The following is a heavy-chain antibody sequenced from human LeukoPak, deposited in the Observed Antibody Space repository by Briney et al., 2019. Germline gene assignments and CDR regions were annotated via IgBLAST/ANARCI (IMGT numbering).Heavy chain of an antibody. CDR2: IRYDGSNK. Sequence: GGSLRLSRAASGFIFSSYGMHWVRQAPGKGLEWVAFIRYDGSNKYYADSVKGRFTISRDNSKNTLYLQMNSLRAEDTAVYYCAKTPNSWEEAFDIWGQGTMVTVSS. CDR1: GFIFSSYG. J-gene: IGHJ3*02. V-gene: IGHV3-30*02. D-gene: IGHD1-26*01. CDR3: AKTPNSWEEAFDI.